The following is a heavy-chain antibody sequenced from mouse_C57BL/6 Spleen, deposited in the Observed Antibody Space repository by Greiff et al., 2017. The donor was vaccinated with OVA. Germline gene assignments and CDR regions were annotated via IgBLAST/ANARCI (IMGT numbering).Heavy chain of an antibody. CDR2: INPYNGGT. J-gene: IGHJ4*01. CDR3: AREEVTPKYYAMDY. V-gene: IGHV1-19*01. CDR1: GYTFTDYY. D-gene: IGHD2-1*01. Sequence: VQLQQSGPVLVKPGASVKMSCKASGYTFTDYYMNWVKQSHGKSLEWIGVINPYNGGTSYNQKFKGKATLTVDKSSSTAYMELNSLTSEDSAVYYCAREEVTPKYYAMDYWGQGTSVTVSS.